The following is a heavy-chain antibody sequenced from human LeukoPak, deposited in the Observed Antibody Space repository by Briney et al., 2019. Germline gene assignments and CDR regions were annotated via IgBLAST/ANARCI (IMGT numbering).Heavy chain of an antibody. V-gene: IGHV5-51*07. D-gene: IGHD6-19*01. Sequence: GESLQISCKGSGYSFTSSWIGWVHQMPGKGLEWMGIIYPGDSDTRYSPSFQGQVTISADKSISTAYLQWSSLKASDTAMYYCARQGYSSGWVFDYWGQGTLVTVSS. J-gene: IGHJ4*02. CDR2: IYPGDSDT. CDR3: ARQGYSSGWVFDY. CDR1: GYSFTSSW.